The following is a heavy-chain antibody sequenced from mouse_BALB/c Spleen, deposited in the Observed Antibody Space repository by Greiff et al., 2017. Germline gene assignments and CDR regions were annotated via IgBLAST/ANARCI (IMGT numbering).Heavy chain of an antibody. CDR2: IYPSDSYT. CDR1: GYTFTSYW. V-gene: IGHV1-69*02. D-gene: IGHD1-1*01. J-gene: IGHJ4*01. CDR3: TRSDYYGSSPYAMDY. Sequence: VQLQQPGAELVRPGASVKLSCKASGYTFTSYWINWVKQRPGQGLEWIGNIYPSDSYTNYNQKFKDKATLTVDKSSSTAYMQLSSPTSEDSAVYYCTRSDYYGSSPYAMDYWGQGTSVTVSS.